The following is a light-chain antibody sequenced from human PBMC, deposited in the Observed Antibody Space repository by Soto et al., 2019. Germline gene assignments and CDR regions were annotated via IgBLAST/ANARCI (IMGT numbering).Light chain of an antibody. Sequence: DIQMTQSPSALSASVGERVASSCQSSQGVSDLLNWYQQRPGKAPKLLIYDASNLHAGVPSRFRGSGSGTEFSFTINSLQPEDIATYYCQQYDDLPITFGQGTRLEIK. CDR3: QQYDDLPIT. V-gene: IGKV1-33*01. CDR2: DAS. J-gene: IGKJ5*01. CDR1: QGVSDL.